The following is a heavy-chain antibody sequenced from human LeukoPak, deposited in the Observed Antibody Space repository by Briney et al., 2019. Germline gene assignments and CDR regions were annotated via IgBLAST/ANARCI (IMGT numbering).Heavy chain of an antibody. CDR1: GFTSSSYG. J-gene: IGHJ4*02. D-gene: IGHD3-10*01. CDR3: AKDHYGSGSYTPDYFDY. Sequence: AGGSLRLSCAASGFTSSSYGMHWVCQAPGKGLEWVAFIRYDGSNKYYADSVKGRLTISRDNSKNTLYLQMNSLRAEDTAVYYCAKDHYGSGSYTPDYFDYWGQGTLVTVSS. CDR2: IRYDGSNK. V-gene: IGHV3-30*02.